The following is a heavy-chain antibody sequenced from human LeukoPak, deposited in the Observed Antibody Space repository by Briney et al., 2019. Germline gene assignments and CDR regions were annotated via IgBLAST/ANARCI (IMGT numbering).Heavy chain of an antibody. Sequence: SETLSLTCAVYGGSFSGYYWGWIRQPPGKGLEWIGSIYYSGSTYYNPSLQSRVTISVDTSKNQFSLKLSSVTAADTAVYYCARRRPMYYDILTGYYDYWGQGTLVTVSS. CDR2: IYYSGST. V-gene: IGHV4-39*01. D-gene: IGHD3-9*01. J-gene: IGHJ4*02. CDR1: GGSFSGYY. CDR3: ARRRPMYYDILTGYYDY.